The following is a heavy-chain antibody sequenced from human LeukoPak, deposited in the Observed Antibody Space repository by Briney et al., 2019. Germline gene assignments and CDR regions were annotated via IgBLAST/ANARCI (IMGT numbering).Heavy chain of an antibody. CDR2: ISGSGGST. D-gene: IGHD2-21*01. CDR1: GFTFSSYA. V-gene: IGHV3-23*01. Sequence: SGGSLRLSCAASGFTFSSYAMSWVRQAPGKGLEWVSAISGSGGSTYYADSVKGRFTISRDNSKNTLYLQMNSLRAEDTAVYYCAKNLCGGDCYDDYWGQGTLVTVSP. CDR3: AKNLCGGDCYDDY. J-gene: IGHJ4*02.